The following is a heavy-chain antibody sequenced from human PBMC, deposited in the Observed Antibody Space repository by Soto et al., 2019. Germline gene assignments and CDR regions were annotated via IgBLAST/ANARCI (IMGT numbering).Heavy chain of an antibody. Sequence: ASVKVSCKASGYSFTGYYVHWVRLAPGQGLEWMGWINPNSGGTNHAQKFQGRVNMTRDTSISTAYMELTRLTSNDTAVYFCAREAGTIGNYYYGMDVWGQGTTVTVSS. CDR1: GYSFTGYY. CDR3: AREAGTIGNYYYGMDV. D-gene: IGHD1-7*01. J-gene: IGHJ6*02. V-gene: IGHV1-2*02. CDR2: INPNSGGT.